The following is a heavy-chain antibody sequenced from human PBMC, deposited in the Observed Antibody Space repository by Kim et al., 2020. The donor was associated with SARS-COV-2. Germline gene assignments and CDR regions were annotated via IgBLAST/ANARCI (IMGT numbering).Heavy chain of an antibody. Sequence: SETLSLTCSVSGDSIGSFYWSWIRQTPGKGLEWIGYVYHSGTANFSPAFNSRDTLSVDMAKNQYSLTLRSVTAAETAFYYCARETTGYGELPDWGQGILVIVSS. CDR3: ARETTGYGELPD. CDR2: VYHSGTA. CDR1: GDSIGSFY. D-gene: IGHD3-10*01. J-gene: IGHJ4*02. V-gene: IGHV4-59*01.